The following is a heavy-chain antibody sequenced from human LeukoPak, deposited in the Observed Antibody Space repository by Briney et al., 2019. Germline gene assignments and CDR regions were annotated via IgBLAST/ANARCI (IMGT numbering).Heavy chain of an antibody. CDR3: ARVGLAAARRVGFHY. CDR1: GGSFSGYY. CDR2: INHSGST. J-gene: IGHJ4*02. D-gene: IGHD6-6*01. V-gene: IGHV4-34*01. Sequence: QSSETLSLTCAVYGGSFSGYYWSWIRQPPGKGLEWIGEINHSGSTNYNPSLKSRVTISVDTSKNQFSLKLSSVTAADTAVYYCARVGLAAARRVGFHYWGQGTLVTVSS.